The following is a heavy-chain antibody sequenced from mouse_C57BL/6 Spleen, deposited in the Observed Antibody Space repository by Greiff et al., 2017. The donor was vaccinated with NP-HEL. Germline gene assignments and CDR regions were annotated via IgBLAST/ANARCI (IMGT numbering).Heavy chain of an antibody. D-gene: IGHD2-5*01. CDR1: GYAFSSYW. CDR2: IYPGDGDT. Sequence: QVHVKQSGAELVKPGASVKISCKASGYAFSSYWMNWVKQRPGKGLEWIGQIYPGDGDTNYNGKFKGKATLTADKSSSTAYMQLSSLTSEDSAVYFCASGNYSNFYAMDYWGQGTSVTVSS. CDR3: ASGNYSNFYAMDY. J-gene: IGHJ4*01. V-gene: IGHV1-80*01.